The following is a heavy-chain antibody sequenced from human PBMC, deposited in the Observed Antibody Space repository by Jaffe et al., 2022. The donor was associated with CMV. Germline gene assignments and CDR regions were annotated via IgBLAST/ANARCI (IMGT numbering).Heavy chain of an antibody. Sequence: QVQLVESGGGVVQPGRSLRLSCAASGFTFSSYGMHWVRQAPGKGLEWVAVISYDGSNKYYADSVKGRFTISRDNSKNTLYLQMNSLRAEDTAVYYCAKGDSSGWYSIDYWGQGTLVTVSS. CDR1: GFTFSSYG. V-gene: IGHV3-30*18. CDR2: ISYDGSNK. CDR3: AKGDSSGWYSIDY. D-gene: IGHD6-19*01. J-gene: IGHJ4*02.